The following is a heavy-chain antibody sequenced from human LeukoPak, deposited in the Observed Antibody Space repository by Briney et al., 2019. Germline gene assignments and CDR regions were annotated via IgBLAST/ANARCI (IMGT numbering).Heavy chain of an antibody. CDR2: IRYDGSNK. D-gene: IGHD6-19*01. Sequence: GGSLRLSCAASGFTFNNYWMSWVRQAPGKGLEWVAFIRYDGSNKYYADSVKGRFTISRDNSKNTLYLQMNSLRAEETAVYYCAKDGVTGEVGQWLVTKGHHFDYWGQGTLVTVSS. V-gene: IGHV3-30*02. CDR1: GFTFNNYW. J-gene: IGHJ4*02. CDR3: AKDGVTGEVGQWLVTKGHHFDY.